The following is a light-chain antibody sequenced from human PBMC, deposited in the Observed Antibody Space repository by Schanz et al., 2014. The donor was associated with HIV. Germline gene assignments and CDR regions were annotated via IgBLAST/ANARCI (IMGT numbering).Light chain of an antibody. Sequence: QSVLTQPPSVSGTPGQRVTISCSGRSSNIRSNTVNWYQQPPGKAPKLLIFGDYQRPSGVPDRFSGSKSGTSASLAISGLQSEDEADYFCVSWDDSLTGWVFGGGTKLTVL. CDR1: SSNIRSNT. V-gene: IGLV1-44*01. CDR2: GDY. J-gene: IGLJ3*02. CDR3: VSWDDSLTGWV.